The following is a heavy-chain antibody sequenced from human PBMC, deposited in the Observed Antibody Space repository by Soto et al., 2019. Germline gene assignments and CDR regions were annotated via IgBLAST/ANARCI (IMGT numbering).Heavy chain of an antibody. CDR2: ISYDGSNK. V-gene: IGHV3-30*03. J-gene: IGHJ4*02. Sequence: GGSLRLSCAASGFTFSTYGMHWVRQAPGKGLEWVAVISYDGSNKYYADSVKGRFTISRDNSKNTLYLQMNSLRAEDTAVYYCARVVVTAVFDYWGQGTLVTVSS. D-gene: IGHD2-21*02. CDR1: GFTFSTYG. CDR3: ARVVVTAVFDY.